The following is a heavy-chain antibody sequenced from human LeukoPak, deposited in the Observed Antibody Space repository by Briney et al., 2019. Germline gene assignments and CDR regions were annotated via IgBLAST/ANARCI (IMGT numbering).Heavy chain of an antibody. CDR3: ARDLISSSWYEEYFQH. V-gene: IGHV3-48*01. D-gene: IGHD6-13*01. CDR1: GFTFSSYS. CDR2: ISSSSSTI. J-gene: IGHJ1*01. Sequence: GGSLRLSCAASGFTFSSYSMNWIRQAPGKGLEWVSYISSSSSTIYYADSVKGRFTTSRDNAKNSLYLQMNSLRAEDTAVYYCARDLISSSWYEEYFQHWGQGTLVTVSS.